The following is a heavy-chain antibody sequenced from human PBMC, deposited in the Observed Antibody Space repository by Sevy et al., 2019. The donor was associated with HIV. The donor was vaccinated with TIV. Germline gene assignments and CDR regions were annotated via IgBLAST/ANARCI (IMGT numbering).Heavy chain of an antibody. V-gene: IGHV1-18*01. CDR3: ARGGEDFWRRVDY. Sequence: ASVKVSCKASVYTFTSYGITWVRQAPGQGLEWMGGISTYNGNTNYAQNLQGRVTMTTDTSTSTAYMELRSLESDDTAGYFCARGGEDFWRRVDYWGQGTLVTVSS. J-gene: IGHJ4*02. CDR2: ISTYNGNT. D-gene: IGHD3-3*01. CDR1: VYTFTSYG.